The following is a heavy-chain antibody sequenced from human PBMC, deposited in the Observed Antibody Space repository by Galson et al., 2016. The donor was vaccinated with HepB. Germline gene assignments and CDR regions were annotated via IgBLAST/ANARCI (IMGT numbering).Heavy chain of an antibody. CDR3: AAHPVDFSY. CDR2: ITPSGGT. Sequence: ETLSLTCAVSGDSISSTYWRSWVRQPPGKGLEWIGEITPSGGTNYNPSLRSRVTISEDRSKNQFPLRLSSVTAADTAVYYCAAHPVDFSYWGQGMLVTVSS. D-gene: IGHD3/OR15-3a*01. V-gene: IGHV4-4*02. J-gene: IGHJ4*02. CDR1: GDSISSTYW.